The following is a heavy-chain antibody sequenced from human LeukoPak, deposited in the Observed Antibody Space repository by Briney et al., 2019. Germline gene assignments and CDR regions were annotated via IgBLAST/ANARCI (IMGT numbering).Heavy chain of an antibody. J-gene: IGHJ4*02. CDR1: GGSLSSYY. CDR2: IYVSGST. D-gene: IGHD3-22*01. CDR3: ARQSISGSSLSYFDY. Sequence: PSETLSLTCTVSGGSLSSYYWSWVRQPPGKGLGWVGNIYVSGSTNYNTSLKSRVTISVDTSKNPCSLKLSSVTAADTAVYYCARQSISGSSLSYFDYWGQGTLVNVSS. V-gene: IGHV4-59*01.